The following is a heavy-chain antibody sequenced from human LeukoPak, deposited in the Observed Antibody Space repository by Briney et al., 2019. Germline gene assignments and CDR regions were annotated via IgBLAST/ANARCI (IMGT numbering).Heavy chain of an antibody. CDR1: GGSISSGSYY. CDR3: ARESAAGGGWFDP. D-gene: IGHD6-13*01. V-gene: IGHV4-61*02. CDR2: IYTSGST. Sequence: PSETLSLTCTVSGGSISSGSYYWSWIRQPAGKGLEWIGRIYTSGSTNYNPSLKSRVTISVDTSKNQFSLKLSSVTAADTAVYYCARESAAGGGWFDPWGQGTLVTVSS. J-gene: IGHJ5*02.